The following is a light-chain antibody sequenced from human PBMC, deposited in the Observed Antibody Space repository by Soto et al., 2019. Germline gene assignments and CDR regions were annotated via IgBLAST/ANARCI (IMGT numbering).Light chain of an antibody. Sequence: QSVLTQPPSVSGAPGQKVMISCTGSSSNIGAGYDVHWYQQLPGTAPKLLIYGNSNRPSGVPDRLSGSKSGTSASLAITGLQVEDEADYYCQSYDSSLSAAVFGGGTKLTVL. J-gene: IGLJ2*01. V-gene: IGLV1-40*01. CDR2: GNS. CDR3: QSYDSSLSAAV. CDR1: SSNIGAGYD.